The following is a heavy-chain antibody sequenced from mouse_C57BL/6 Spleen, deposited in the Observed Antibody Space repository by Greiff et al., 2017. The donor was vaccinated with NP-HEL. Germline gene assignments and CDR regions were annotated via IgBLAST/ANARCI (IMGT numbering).Heavy chain of an antibody. V-gene: IGHV1-15*01. D-gene: IGHD2-4*01. CDR3: TRDYPVLYAMDY. CDR2: IDPETGGT. J-gene: IGHJ4*01. CDR1: GYTFTDYE. Sequence: QVQLQQSGAELVRPGASVTLSCKASGYTFTDYEMHWVKQTPVHGLEWIGAIDPETGGTDYNQKFKGKAILTADKSSSTAYMELRSLTSEDSAVYYCTRDYPVLYAMDYWGQGTSVTVSS.